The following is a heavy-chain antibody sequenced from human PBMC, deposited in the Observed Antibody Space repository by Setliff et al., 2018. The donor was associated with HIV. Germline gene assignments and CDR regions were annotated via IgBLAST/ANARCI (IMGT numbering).Heavy chain of an antibody. Sequence: ASVKVSCKASGYSFSTYGISWVRQAPGQGLEWMGWISVYNGNTNYAQKLQGRVTMTTDASTDTAYMELRSLRSDDTAVYYCARASTALTYYGMDVWGQGTTVTVSS. CDR1: GYSFSTYG. CDR3: ARASTALTYYGMDV. J-gene: IGHJ6*02. V-gene: IGHV1-18*01. CDR2: ISVYNGNT.